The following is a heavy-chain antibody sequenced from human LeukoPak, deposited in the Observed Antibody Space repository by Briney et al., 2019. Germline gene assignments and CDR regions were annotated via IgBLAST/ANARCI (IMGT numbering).Heavy chain of an antibody. V-gene: IGHV1-46*01. D-gene: IGHD6-19*01. J-gene: IGHJ4*02. Sequence: ASVKVSCRASGYTFTSYYMHWVRQAPGQGLEWMGRINPSVGSTSYAQKFQGRVTMTRDTSTSTVYMELSSLRSEDTAVYYCARVASSGWVDYSDYWGQGTLVTVSS. CDR2: INPSVGST. CDR3: ARVASSGWVDYSDY. CDR1: GYTFTSYY.